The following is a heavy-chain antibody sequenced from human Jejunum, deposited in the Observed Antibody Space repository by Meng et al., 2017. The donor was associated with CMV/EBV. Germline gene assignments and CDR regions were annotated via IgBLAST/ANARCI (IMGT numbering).Heavy chain of an antibody. J-gene: IGHJ5*02. D-gene: IGHD1-14*01. V-gene: IGHV4-59*01. CDR2: SYYSGTT. CDR1: GGSINNYY. Sequence: VSGGSINNYYWSWIRQPPGKGLEWIGHSYYSGTTNYNPSLKSRVTISVDTSKNQFSLKLSSVTAADTAVYYCARDVLLGTHNWFDPWGRGTLVTVSS. CDR3: ARDVLLGTHNWFDP.